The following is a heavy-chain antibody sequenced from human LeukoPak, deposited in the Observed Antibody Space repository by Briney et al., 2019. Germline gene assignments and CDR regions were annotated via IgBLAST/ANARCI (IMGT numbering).Heavy chain of an antibody. D-gene: IGHD2-2*01. CDR1: GFTRSTRGVG. Sequence: GPPLENPTQTLTPPSTFSGFTRSTRGVGVGWIRQPPGKALELLALIYWDDDKRYSPSLKSRLTITKDTSKNQVVLTMTNMDPVDTATYYCAHRGPYCSRTSCYSDWGQGTLVTVSS. J-gene: IGHJ4*02. CDR2: IYWDDDK. V-gene: IGHV2-5*02. CDR3: AHRGPYCSRTSCYSD.